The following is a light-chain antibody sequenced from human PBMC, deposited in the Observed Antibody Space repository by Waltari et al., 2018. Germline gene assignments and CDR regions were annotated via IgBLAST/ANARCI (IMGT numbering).Light chain of an antibody. CDR1: QSIKSW. Sequence: DVQITQSPSTLSVSVGTRVTVTCRASQSIKSWLAWYQQKPGKAPKRLIHKTSSLESGVPSRFSGSASGTEFTLTISSLQPDDFATYYCQQYDSYPGTFGQGTKVEIK. V-gene: IGKV1-5*03. J-gene: IGKJ1*01. CDR2: KTS. CDR3: QQYDSYPGT.